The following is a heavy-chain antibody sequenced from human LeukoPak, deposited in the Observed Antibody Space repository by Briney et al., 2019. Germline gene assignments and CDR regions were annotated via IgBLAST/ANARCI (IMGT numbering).Heavy chain of an antibody. CDR2: INPSGGST. Sequence: ASVKVSCKASGYTFTSYYMHWVRQAPGQGLEWMGIINPSGGSTSYAQKFRGRVTMTRDTSTSTVYMELSSLRSEDTAAYYCARVGEMATIAGYWGQGTLVTVSS. CDR3: ARVGEMATIAGY. D-gene: IGHD5-24*01. CDR1: GYTFTSYY. V-gene: IGHV1-46*01. J-gene: IGHJ4*02.